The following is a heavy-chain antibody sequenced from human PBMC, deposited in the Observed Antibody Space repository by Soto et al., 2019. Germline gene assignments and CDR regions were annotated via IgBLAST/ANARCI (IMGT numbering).Heavy chain of an antibody. CDR3: ARDPLPSPPVIDYESSGYHYYYYGMDV. Sequence: ASVKVSCKASGYTFTSYGISWVRQAPGQGLEWMGWISAYNGNTNYAQKLQGRVTMTTDTSTSTAYMELRSLRSDDTAVYYCARDPLPSPPVIDYESSGYHYYYYGMDVWGQGTTVTVAS. D-gene: IGHD3-22*01. CDR2: ISAYNGNT. J-gene: IGHJ6*02. CDR1: GYTFTSYG. V-gene: IGHV1-18*01.